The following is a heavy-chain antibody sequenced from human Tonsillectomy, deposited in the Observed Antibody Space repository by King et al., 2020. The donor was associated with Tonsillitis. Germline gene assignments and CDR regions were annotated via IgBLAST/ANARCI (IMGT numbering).Heavy chain of an antibody. CDR3: AKQIGFCSGGTCSLDN. V-gene: IGHV3-23*04. J-gene: IGHJ4*02. D-gene: IGHD2-15*01. CDR2: ISGSGAYA. Sequence: EVQLVESGGDLVQSGGSLRLSCAASGFTFSNYAMSWVRQAPGKGLEWVSSISGSGAYAYYADSVEGRFTIPRDNSKNTLCLQMNSLRAEDTAVYYCAKQIGFCSGGTCSLDNWGQGALVTVSS. CDR1: GFTFSNYA.